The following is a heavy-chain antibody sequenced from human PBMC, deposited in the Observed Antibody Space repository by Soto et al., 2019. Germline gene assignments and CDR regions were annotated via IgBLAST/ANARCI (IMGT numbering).Heavy chain of an antibody. J-gene: IGHJ6*02. D-gene: IGHD3-9*01. Sequence: SGPTLVNPIETLTLTCTVSGFSLTTGKMGVSWIRQPPGKALEWLAHIFSDNERSYSTSLQGRLTISKDTSGSQVVLSMTNVDPVDTATYYRARMKVDSYQFYYAMDVWGQGTTVTVSS. CDR2: IFSDNER. V-gene: IGHV2-26*01. CDR1: GFSLTTGKMG. CDR3: ARMKVDSYQFYYAMDV.